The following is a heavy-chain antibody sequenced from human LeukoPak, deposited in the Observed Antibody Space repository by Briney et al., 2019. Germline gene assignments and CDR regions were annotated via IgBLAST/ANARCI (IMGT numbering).Heavy chain of an antibody. V-gene: IGHV3-21*01. D-gene: IGHD3-10*01. J-gene: IGHJ6*02. Sequence: GGSLRLSCAASGFTFSSYSMNWVRQAPGKGLEWGSSVSSGSSYIYYADSVKGRFTISRDNAKTSLYLQMNSLRAEDTAVYYCARDRGAYSYYYNGVDVWGQGTTVTVSS. CDR2: VSSGSSYI. CDR1: GFTFSSYS. CDR3: ARDRGAYSYYYNGVDV.